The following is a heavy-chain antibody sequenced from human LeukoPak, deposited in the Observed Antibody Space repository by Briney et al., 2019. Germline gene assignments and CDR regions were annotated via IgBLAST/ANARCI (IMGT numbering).Heavy chain of an antibody. V-gene: IGHV1-2*02. D-gene: IGHD1-26*01. CDR1: GYTFTGYS. Sequence: GASVKVSCKASGYTFTGYSIYWVRQAPGQGLEWMGWINPNSGGTNYAQKFQGRVTMTRDTSISTAFMELSRLTSDDTAIYYCARERWELLRDYWGQGALVTVSS. CDR3: ARERWELLRDY. CDR2: INPNSGGT. J-gene: IGHJ4*02.